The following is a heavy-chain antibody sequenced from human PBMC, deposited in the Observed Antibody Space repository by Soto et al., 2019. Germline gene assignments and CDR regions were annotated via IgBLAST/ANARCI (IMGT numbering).Heavy chain of an antibody. CDR3: TRDASRDSSARGWFDP. CDR2: ISSNSAYI. D-gene: IGHD6-13*01. J-gene: IGHJ5*02. Sequence: GGSLRLFCAASGFTFRSFTMNWVRQAPGKGLEWVSTISSNSAYIYYTDALRGRFTISRDNAKNSLHLQMNSLRAEDTAVYYCTRDASRDSSARGWFDPWGPGTLVTVSS. V-gene: IGHV3-21*01. CDR1: GFTFRSFT.